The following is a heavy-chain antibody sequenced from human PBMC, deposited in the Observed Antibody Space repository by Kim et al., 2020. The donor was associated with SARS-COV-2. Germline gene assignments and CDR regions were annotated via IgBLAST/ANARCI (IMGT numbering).Heavy chain of an antibody. D-gene: IGHD6-19*01. CDR3: AREVAVAGTWFDP. V-gene: IGHV4-61*01. CDR2: IYYSGST. Sequence: SETLSLTCTVSGGSVSSGSYYWSWIRQPPGKGLEWIGYIYYSGSTNYNPSLKSRVTISVDTSKNQFSLKLSSVTAADTAVYYCAREVAVAGTWFDPWGQGTLVTVSS. J-gene: IGHJ5*02. CDR1: GGSVSSGSYY.